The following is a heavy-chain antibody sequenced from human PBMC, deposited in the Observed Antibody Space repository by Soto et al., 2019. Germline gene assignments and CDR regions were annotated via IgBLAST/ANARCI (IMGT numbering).Heavy chain of an antibody. V-gene: IGHV1-18*01. CDR3: AREYYYGSGPWY. D-gene: IGHD3-10*01. Sequence: QVQLVQSGPEVKKPGASVKVSCKASGYTFTSYGISWVRQAPGQGLQWMGWSSAYNGNTNYAQKLQGRVTTTTDTSTSTDYMGLRSLRSDGTAVYYGAREYYYGSGPWYWGQGNLVTVSS. J-gene: IGHJ4*02. CDR1: GYTFTSYG. CDR2: SSAYNGNT.